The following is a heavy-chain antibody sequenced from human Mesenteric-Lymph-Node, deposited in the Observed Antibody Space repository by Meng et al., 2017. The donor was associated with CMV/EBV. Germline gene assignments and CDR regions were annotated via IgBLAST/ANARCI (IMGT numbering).Heavy chain of an antibody. V-gene: IGHV3-21*01. CDR3: ARDLSSSWLSDY. J-gene: IGHJ4*02. CDR2: ISGLSGYI. D-gene: IGHD6-13*01. Sequence: GESLKISCVASGFTFSSYEMNWVRQAPGKGLEWVSSISGLSGYINYADSVKGRFTISRDNAKNSLYLQMNSLRAEDTAVYYCARDLSSSWLSDYWGQGTLVTVSS. CDR1: GFTFSSYE.